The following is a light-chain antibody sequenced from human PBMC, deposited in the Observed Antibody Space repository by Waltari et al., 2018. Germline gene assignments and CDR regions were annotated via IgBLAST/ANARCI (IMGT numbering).Light chain of an antibody. Sequence: SSELTQDPAVSVPLGQTVRFTCQGDSLRTSYASWYQLKPGQAPVLVIYGKDKRPSGIPDRISCYSSGTTSSLTITGAQAEDEADYYCSSRNGRANQVVFAGGTKVTVL. J-gene: IGLJ3*02. CDR3: SSRNGRANQVV. CDR1: SLRTSY. CDR2: GKD. V-gene: IGLV3-19*01.